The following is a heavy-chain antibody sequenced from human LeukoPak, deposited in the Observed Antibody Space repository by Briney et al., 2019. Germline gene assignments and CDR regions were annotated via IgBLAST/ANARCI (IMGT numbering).Heavy chain of an antibody. CDR1: GFAVSSNY. CDR3: ATSSYCSSTSCYQRYYYYYYGMDV. V-gene: IGHV3-53*01. Sequence: GGSLRLSCAASGFAVSSNYMSWVRQAPGKGLEWVSVIYSGGSTYYADSVKGRFTISRDNSKNTLYLQMNSLRAEDTAVYYCATSSYCSSTSCYQRYYYYYYGMDVWGQGTTVTVSS. J-gene: IGHJ6*02. CDR2: IYSGGST. D-gene: IGHD2-2*01.